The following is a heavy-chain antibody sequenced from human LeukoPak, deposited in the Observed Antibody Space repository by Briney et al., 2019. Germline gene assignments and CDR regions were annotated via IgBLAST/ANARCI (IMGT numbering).Heavy chain of an antibody. Sequence: GGSLRLSCAASGFIFSDYTMYWVRQAPGRGLKWVSVVDGDGATYYTDSVKGRFTISRDNSKNTLSLQMNSLRLEDTAVYYCAKDSWSRNGVYDPFDIWGLGTMVTVSS. CDR2: VDGDGAT. D-gene: IGHD2-8*01. J-gene: IGHJ3*02. CDR1: GFIFSDYT. V-gene: IGHV3-23*01. CDR3: AKDSWSRNGVYDPFDI.